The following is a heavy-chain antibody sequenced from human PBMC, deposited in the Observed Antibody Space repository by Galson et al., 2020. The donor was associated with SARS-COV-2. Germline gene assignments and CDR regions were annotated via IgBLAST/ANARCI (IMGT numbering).Heavy chain of an antibody. CDR2: IYSGGGT. J-gene: IGHJ4*02. CDR1: GFSVSGTY. D-gene: IGHD3-22*01. CDR3: ATEVGSSGYSYDY. Sequence: GESLKISCAASGFSVSGTYMIWVRQAPGKGLEWVSVIYSGGGTYYADSVKGRFTISRDNSKNTLYLQLNGLRAEDTAVYYCATEVGSSGYSYDYWGQGTLVTVSS. V-gene: IGHV3-53*01.